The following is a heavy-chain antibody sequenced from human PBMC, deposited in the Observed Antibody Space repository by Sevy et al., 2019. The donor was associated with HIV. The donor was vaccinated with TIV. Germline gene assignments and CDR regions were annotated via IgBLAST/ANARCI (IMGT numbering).Heavy chain of an antibody. D-gene: IGHD6-19*01. CDR3: TTGVEGEIAVAVSDY. J-gene: IGHJ4*02. CDR2: IKSKTDDGTT. V-gene: IGHV3-15*01. Sequence: GGSLRLSCAASGFTFSNAWMSWVRQAPGKGLEWVGRIKSKTDDGTTDYAAPVKGRFTISRDDSKNTLYLQMNSLKTEDTDVYYCTTGVEGEIAVAVSDYWGQGTLVTVSS. CDR1: GFTFSNAW.